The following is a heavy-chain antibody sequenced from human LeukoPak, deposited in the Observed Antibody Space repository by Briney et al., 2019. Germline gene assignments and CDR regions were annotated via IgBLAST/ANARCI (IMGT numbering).Heavy chain of an antibody. CDR2: INPSGGST. J-gene: IGHJ3*02. CDR3: AREEIMYYYDSSGPRPFDAFDI. CDR1: GYTFTGYY. D-gene: IGHD3-22*01. V-gene: IGHV1-46*01. Sequence: GASVKVSCKASGYTFTGYYMHWVRQAPGQGLEWMGIINPSGGSTSYAQKFQGRVTMTRDMSTSTVYMELSSLRSEDTAVYYCAREEIMYYYDSSGPRPFDAFDIWGQGTMVTVSS.